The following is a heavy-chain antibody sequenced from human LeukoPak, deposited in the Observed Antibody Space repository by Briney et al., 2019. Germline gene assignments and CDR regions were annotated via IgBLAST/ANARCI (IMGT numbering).Heavy chain of an antibody. V-gene: IGHV3-7*05. Sequence: GGSLRLSCAASGFTFSSYWMSWVRQAPREGLEWVANIKQDGSEKYYVDSVKGRFTISRDNAKNSLYRQMNSLRAEDTAVYYCARDHHIVATLGLDSWGQGTLVTVSS. J-gene: IGHJ4*02. CDR2: IKQDGSEK. D-gene: IGHD5-12*01. CDR3: ARDHHIVATLGLDS. CDR1: GFTFSSYW.